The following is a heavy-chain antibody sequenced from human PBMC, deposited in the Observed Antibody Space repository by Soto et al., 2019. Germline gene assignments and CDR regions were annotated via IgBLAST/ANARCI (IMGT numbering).Heavy chain of an antibody. CDR3: ARVKAVKSDY. Sequence: ASVKVSCKASGYTFTEYPIHWLRQAPGQGLEWMGWIDTGSGKAGFSQNFKGRVTLSRDTSAATAYMDLRNLRPEDTAVYFCARVKAVKSDYWGQGTLVTVSS. CDR1: GYTFTEYP. CDR2: IDTGSGKA. J-gene: IGHJ4*02. D-gene: IGHD4-17*01. V-gene: IGHV1-3*04.